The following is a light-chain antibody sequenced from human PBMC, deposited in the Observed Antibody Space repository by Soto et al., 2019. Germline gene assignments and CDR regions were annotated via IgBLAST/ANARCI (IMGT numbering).Light chain of an antibody. J-gene: IGLJ2*01. Sequence: QSVLTQPPSVSGAPGQRVTISCTGSSSNIGAGYDVHWYQQLPGTAPKLLIYGNSNRPSGVPERLSGSKSGTSASLAITGLQAEDEADYYCQSYDSSLSVVFGGGTKVTVL. CDR2: GNS. CDR3: QSYDSSLSVV. CDR1: SSNIGAGYD. V-gene: IGLV1-40*01.